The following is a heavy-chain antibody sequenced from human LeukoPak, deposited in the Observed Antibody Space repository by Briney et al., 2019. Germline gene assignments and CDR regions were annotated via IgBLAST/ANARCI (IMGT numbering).Heavy chain of an antibody. CDR2: ISSSSSTI. J-gene: IGHJ4*02. CDR3: ARAEGGPGYDDFDY. V-gene: IGHV3-48*01. CDR1: GFAFSSYS. D-gene: IGHD5-12*01. Sequence: QPGGSLRLSCAASGFAFSSYSMNWVRQAPGKGLEWVSYISSSSSTIYYADSVKGRFTISRDNAKNSLYLQMNSLRAEDTAVYYCARAEGGPGYDDFDYWGQGTLVTVSS.